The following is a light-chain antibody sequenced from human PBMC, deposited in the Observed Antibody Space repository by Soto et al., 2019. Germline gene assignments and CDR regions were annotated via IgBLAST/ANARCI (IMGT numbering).Light chain of an antibody. CDR3: LQYGGSPRT. V-gene: IGKV3-20*01. Sequence: EIVLTQSPGTLSLSPGERATLSCRASQSVLNNNLAWYQQKPGQAPRLLMFGASSRATGTPDRFSGSGSGTEFTLTISSLEPEDFAIYHFLQYGGSPRTFGQGDKLEI. CDR1: QSVLNNN. CDR2: GAS. J-gene: IGKJ2*01.